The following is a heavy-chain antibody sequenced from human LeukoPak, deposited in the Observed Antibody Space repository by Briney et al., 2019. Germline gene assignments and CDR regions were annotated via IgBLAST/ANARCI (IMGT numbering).Heavy chain of an antibody. V-gene: IGHV3-48*02. J-gene: IGHJ4*02. D-gene: IGHD3-10*01. CDR2: ISSSSSTI. Sequence: GGSLRPSCAASAFTFSSYSMNWVRQAPGKGLEWVSYISSSSSTIYYADSVKGRFTISRDNAKKSLYLQMNSLRDEDTAVYYCAREYTGYGSGSYYNFGYWGQGTLVTVSS. CDR3: AREYTGYGSGSYYNFGY. CDR1: AFTFSSYS.